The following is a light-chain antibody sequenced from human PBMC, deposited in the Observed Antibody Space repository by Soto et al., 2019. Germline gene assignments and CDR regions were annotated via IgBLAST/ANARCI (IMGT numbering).Light chain of an antibody. CDR3: QQSYSTPQA. J-gene: IGKJ1*01. V-gene: IGKV1-39*01. CDR2: AAS. Sequence: DIQMTQSPSSLSASVGDRSTITCRASQSIGSYLNWYQQQLGRAPKLLIYAASSLQSGVPSRFSGSGSGTAFTVTISSLQNEDFATYYCQQSYSTPQAFGHGTKVDIK. CDR1: QSIGSY.